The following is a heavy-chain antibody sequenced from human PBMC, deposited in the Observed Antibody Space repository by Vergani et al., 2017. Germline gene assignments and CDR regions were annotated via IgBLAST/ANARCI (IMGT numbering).Heavy chain of an antibody. D-gene: IGHD3-10*01. V-gene: IGHV3-74*02. Sequence: EVQLVESGGGLVKPGGSLRLSCAASGFTFSNAWMSWVRQAPGKGLEWVGRINSDGSFTSYADSVKGRFTISRDNAKNTLYLQMNSLRAEDTAVYYCARGHYYGSGSYYPFDYWGQGTLVTVSS. CDR3: ARGHYYGSGSYYPFDY. CDR2: INSDGSFT. J-gene: IGHJ4*02. CDR1: GFTFSNAW.